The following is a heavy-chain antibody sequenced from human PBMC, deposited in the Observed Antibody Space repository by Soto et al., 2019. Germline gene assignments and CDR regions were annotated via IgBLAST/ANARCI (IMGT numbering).Heavy chain of an antibody. CDR3: AAHDSGGYYAEY. CDR2: IHYSGST. CDR1: GDSVTISDYY. D-gene: IGHD3-22*01. V-gene: IGHV4-39*01. Sequence: QLQLQESGPGLVKPSETLSLTCTVSGDSVTISDYYWGWIRQPPGKGLEWIGSIHYSGSTYYNPSLKSRVTTCGDTSKKQLSLKLISVTAADAAVYYCAAHDSGGYYAEYWGQGTLVTVSA. J-gene: IGHJ4*02.